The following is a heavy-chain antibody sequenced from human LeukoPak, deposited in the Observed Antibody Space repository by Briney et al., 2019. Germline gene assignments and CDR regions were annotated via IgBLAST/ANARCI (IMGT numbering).Heavy chain of an antibody. V-gene: IGHV3-53*01. Sequence: GGSLRLSCAASGFTVSSNYMSWVRQAPGKGLEWVSVIDSGGSTYYADSVKGRFTISRDNSRNTLYLQMNSLRAEDTAVYYRARSAVVTGRYYYYMDVWGKGTTVSVSS. J-gene: IGHJ6*03. CDR3: ARSAVVTGRYYYYMDV. CDR2: IDSGGST. D-gene: IGHD4-23*01. CDR1: GFTVSSNY.